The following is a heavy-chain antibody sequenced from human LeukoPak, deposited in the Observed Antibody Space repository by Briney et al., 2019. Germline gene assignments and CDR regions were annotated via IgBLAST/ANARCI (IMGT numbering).Heavy chain of an antibody. CDR1: GGSISSYY. D-gene: IGHD3-3*01. J-gene: IGHJ4*02. CDR2: IYCSGST. Sequence: PSETLSLTCTVSGGSISSYYWSWIRQPPGKGLEWIGYIYCSGSTYYNPSLKSRVTISVDTSKNQFSLKLSSVTAADTAVYFCARQVGVVTPYYFDYWGQGTLVTVSS. CDR3: ARQVGVVTPYYFDY. V-gene: IGHV4-59*08.